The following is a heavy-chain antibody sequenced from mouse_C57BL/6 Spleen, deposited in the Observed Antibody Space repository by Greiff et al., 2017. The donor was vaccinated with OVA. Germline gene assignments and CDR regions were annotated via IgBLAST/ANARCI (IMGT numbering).Heavy chain of an antibody. CDR2: ISNGGGST. CDR3: ASRNWDDWYFDV. Sequence: DVMLVESGGGLVQPGGSLTLSCAASGFTFSDYYMYWVRQTPEKRLEWVAYISNGGGSTYYPDTVKGRFTISRDNAKNTLYLQMSRLKSEDTAMYYCASRNWDDWYFDVWGTGTTVTVSS. D-gene: IGHD4-1*02. CDR1: GFTFSDYY. V-gene: IGHV5-12*01. J-gene: IGHJ1*03.